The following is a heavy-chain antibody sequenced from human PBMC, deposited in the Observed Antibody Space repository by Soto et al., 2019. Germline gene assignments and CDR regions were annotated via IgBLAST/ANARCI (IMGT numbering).Heavy chain of an antibody. CDR1: GGSISSGGYS. Sequence: SSETLSLTCAVSGGSISSGGYSWSWIRQPPGKGLEWIGYIYHSGSTYYNPSLKSRVTISVDRSKNQFSLKLSSVTAADTAVYYCARRSDCSSTSCYLSHYFDYWGQGTLVTVSS. V-gene: IGHV4-30-2*01. CDR3: ARRSDCSSTSCYLSHYFDY. CDR2: IYHSGST. D-gene: IGHD2-2*01. J-gene: IGHJ4*02.